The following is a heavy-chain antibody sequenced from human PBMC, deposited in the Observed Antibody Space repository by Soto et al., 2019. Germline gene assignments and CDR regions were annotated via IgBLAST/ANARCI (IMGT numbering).Heavy chain of an antibody. CDR1: GFTVSSNY. Sequence: PGGTLRLYCAASGFTVSSNYMSWVRQAPGKGLEWVSVIYSGGSTYYADSVKGRFTISRDNSKNTLYLQMNSLRAEDTAVYYCARDMGYSSSYGMDVWGQGTTVTVSS. V-gene: IGHV3-53*01. D-gene: IGHD6-6*01. CDR2: IYSGGST. CDR3: ARDMGYSSSYGMDV. J-gene: IGHJ6*02.